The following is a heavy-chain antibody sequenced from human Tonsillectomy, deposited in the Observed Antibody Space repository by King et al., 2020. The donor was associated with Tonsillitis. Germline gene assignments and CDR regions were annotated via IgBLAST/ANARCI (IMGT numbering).Heavy chain of an antibody. CDR2: INHGGST. D-gene: IGHD2-15*01. CDR3: ARGYCRGGSCHLRDY. Sequence: VQLQQWGAGLLKPSETLSLTCAVYGGSFSGYYWNWIRKPPGKGLEWIGEINHGGSTNYNPSLKSRVTISVDTSKNQFSLKLSSVTAADTALYYCARGYCRGGSCHLRDYWGQGILVTVSS. J-gene: IGHJ4*02. CDR1: GGSFSGYY. V-gene: IGHV4-34*01.